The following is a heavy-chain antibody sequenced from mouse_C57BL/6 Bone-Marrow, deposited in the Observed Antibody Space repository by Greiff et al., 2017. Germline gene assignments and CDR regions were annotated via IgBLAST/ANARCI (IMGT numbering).Heavy chain of an antibody. CDR3: ASTVGWFAY. CDR2: IYPRSGNT. CDR1: GYTFTSYG. Sequence: VKLVESGAELARPGASVKLSCKASGYTFTSYGISWVKQRTGQGLEWIGEIYPRSGNTYYNEKFKGKATLTADKSSSTAYMELRSLTSEDSAVYFCASTVGWFAYWGQGTLVTVSA. J-gene: IGHJ3*01. V-gene: IGHV1-81*01.